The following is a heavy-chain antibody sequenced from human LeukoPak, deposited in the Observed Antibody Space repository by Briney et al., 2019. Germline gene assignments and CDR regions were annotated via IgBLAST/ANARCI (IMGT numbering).Heavy chain of an antibody. CDR1: GASFSDYH. V-gene: IGHV4-59*12. J-gene: IGHJ4*02. D-gene: IGHD3-16*02. CDR2: ISYSGYA. CDR3: ARLRNVPGNYRQFDN. Sequence: SETLSLTCTVSGASFSDYHWSWIRQPPGKGLDYIGFISYSGYAHYNPSLKSRVTISLDPSKNQFSLRLSSVTAADTALYYCARLRNVPGNYRQFDNWGQGTLVTVPS.